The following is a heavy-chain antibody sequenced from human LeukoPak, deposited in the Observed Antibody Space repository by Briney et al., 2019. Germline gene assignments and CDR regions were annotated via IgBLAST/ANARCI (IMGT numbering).Heavy chain of an antibody. CDR3: ARDNDYGDPDY. CDR1: GFIFSSYE. J-gene: IGHJ4*02. V-gene: IGHV3-48*03. Sequence: GGSLRLSCAASGFIFSSYEMNWGRQAPGKGLEWVSYISSSDSTISYADSVRGRFTISRDNAENSLYLQMNSLRAEDTAVYYCARDNDYGDPDYWGQGTLVTVSS. CDR2: ISSSDSTI. D-gene: IGHD4-17*01.